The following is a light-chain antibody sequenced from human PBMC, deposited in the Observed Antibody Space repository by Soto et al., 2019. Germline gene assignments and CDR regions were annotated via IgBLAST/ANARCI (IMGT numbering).Light chain of an antibody. J-gene: IGLJ1*01. V-gene: IGLV2-8*01. CDR3: SSYGGSNNHV. CDR1: SSDVGGYNY. Sequence: QSVLTQPPSASGSPGQSVSISCTGTSSDVGGYNYVSWFQQYPGKAPKLLIHEVNKRPSGVPDRFSGSKSGNTAALTVSGLEAEGEADYYCSSYGGSNNHVFGTGTKVTVL. CDR2: EVN.